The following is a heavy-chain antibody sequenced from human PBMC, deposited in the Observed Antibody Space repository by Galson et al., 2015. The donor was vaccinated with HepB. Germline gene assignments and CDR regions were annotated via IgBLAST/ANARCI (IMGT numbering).Heavy chain of an antibody. CDR2: ISYDGSNK. V-gene: IGHV3-30*04. CDR3: ARDNDYYGSGNCFDY. J-gene: IGHJ4*02. CDR1: GFTFSSYA. Sequence: SLRLSCAASGFTFSSYAMHWVRQAPGKGLEWVAVISYDGSNKYYADSVKGRFTISRDNAKNSLYLQMTSLRAEDTAVYYCARDNDYYGSGNCFDYWGQGTLVTVSS. D-gene: IGHD3-10*01.